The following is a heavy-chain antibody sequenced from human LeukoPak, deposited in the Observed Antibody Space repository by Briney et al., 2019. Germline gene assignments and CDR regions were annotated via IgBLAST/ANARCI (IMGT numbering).Heavy chain of an antibody. CDR2: IRYDGSNK. J-gene: IGHJ4*02. CDR3: AKGLWERRYYDSSGIDY. Sequence: GGSLRLSCAASGFTFSSYGMHWVRQAPGKGLEWVAFIRYDGSNKYYADSVKGRFTISRDNSKNTLYLQMNSLRAEDTAVYYCAKGLWERRYYDSSGIDYWGQGTLVTVSS. D-gene: IGHD3-22*01. CDR1: GFTFSSYG. V-gene: IGHV3-30*02.